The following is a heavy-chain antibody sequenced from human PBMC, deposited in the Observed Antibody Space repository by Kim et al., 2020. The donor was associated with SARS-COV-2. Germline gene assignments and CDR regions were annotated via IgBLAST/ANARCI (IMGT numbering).Heavy chain of an antibody. Sequence: GGSLRLSCAASGFTFSSYSMNWVRQAPGKGLEWVSSISSSSSYIYYADSVKGRFTISRDNAKNSLYLQMNSLRAEDTAVYYCARDPYDSSGYYYYWGQGTLVTVSS. V-gene: IGHV3-21*01. CDR3: ARDPYDSSGYYYY. J-gene: IGHJ4*02. CDR1: GFTFSSYS. D-gene: IGHD3-22*01. CDR2: ISSSSSYI.